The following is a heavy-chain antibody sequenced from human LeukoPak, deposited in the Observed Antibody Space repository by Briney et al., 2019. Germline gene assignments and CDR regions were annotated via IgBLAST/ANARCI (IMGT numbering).Heavy chain of an antibody. CDR2: IIPILGIA. D-gene: IGHD5-24*01. CDR3: ARMMATITDGMDV. V-gene: IGHV1-69*04. J-gene: IGHJ6*02. CDR1: GGTFSSYA. Sequence: ASVKVSCKASGGTFSSYAISWVRQAPGQGLEWMGRIIPILGIANYAQKFQGRVTITADKSTSTAYMELSSLRSEDTAVYYCARMMATITDGMDVWGQGTSVTVSS.